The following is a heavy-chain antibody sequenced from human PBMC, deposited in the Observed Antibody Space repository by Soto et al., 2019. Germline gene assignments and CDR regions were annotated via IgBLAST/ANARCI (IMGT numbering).Heavy chain of an antibody. D-gene: IGHD6-6*01. CDR3: ARRDLMDSSPSPHYYGMDV. CDR1: GYSFTSYW. CDR2: IDPSDSYT. J-gene: IGHJ6*02. Sequence: GESLKISCKGSGYSFTSYWISWVRQMPGKGLEWMGRIDPSDSYTNYSPSFQGHVTISADKSISTAYLQWSSLKASDTAMYYCARRDLMDSSPSPHYYGMDVWGQGTTVTVSS. V-gene: IGHV5-10-1*01.